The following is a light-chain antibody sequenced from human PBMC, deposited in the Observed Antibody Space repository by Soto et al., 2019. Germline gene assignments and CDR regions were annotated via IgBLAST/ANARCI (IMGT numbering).Light chain of an antibody. CDR3: SSYAGSNNVV. CDR2: GKN. J-gene: IGLJ2*01. CDR1: SSNIGAGYD. V-gene: IGLV1-40*01. Sequence: QSVLTQPPSVSGAPGQRVTISCTGTSSNIGAGYDVHWYQQFPGTAPKLLIYGKNSRPSGVPDRFSGSKSGNTASLTVSGLQAEDEADYYCSSYAGSNNVVFGGGTKLTVL.